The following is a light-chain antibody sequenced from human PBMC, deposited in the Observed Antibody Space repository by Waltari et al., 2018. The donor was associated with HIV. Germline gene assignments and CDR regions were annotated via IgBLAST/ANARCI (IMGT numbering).Light chain of an antibody. Sequence: QSALTQPPSVSGSPGQSVSISCTGSSSDVGSYNRVSWYQQPPGTAPKLIIYEVNNRPSGVPARFSGSQSGNTASLTISGLQAEDEADYYCSLYTGTTNVLVGGGTKLTVL. CDR1: SSDVGSYNR. J-gene: IGLJ2*01. CDR2: EVN. CDR3: SLYTGTTNVL. V-gene: IGLV2-18*01.